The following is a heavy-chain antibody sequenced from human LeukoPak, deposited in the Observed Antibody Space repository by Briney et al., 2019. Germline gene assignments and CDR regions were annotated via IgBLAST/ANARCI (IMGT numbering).Heavy chain of an antibody. V-gene: IGHV3-23*01. CDR3: AKDRGTTVTQTDYFDY. CDR1: GFTFSSYA. D-gene: IGHD4-17*01. J-gene: IGHJ4*02. Sequence: PGGSLRLSCAASGFTFSSYAMSWVRQAPGKGLEWVSAISGSGGSTYYADSVKGRFTISRDNSKNTLYLQMNSLRAEDTAVYYCAKDRGTTVTQTDYFDYWGQGTLVTVSS. CDR2: ISGSGGST.